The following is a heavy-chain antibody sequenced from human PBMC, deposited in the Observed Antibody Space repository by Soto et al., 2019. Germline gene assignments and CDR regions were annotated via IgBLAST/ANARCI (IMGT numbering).Heavy chain of an antibody. CDR3: ARMDGDYNYYCLDV. D-gene: IGHD4-17*01. V-gene: IGHV2-26*01. Sequence: QVTLKESGPVLVKPTETLTLTCSVSGFSHTNGRLGVSGIRQPPGKALEWLAHFFADAERSYSTSMQSRLNMYKDSSGSQVVLTMTNMAPADTATYFCARMDGDYNYYCLDVWGHGIAVTVSS. J-gene: IGHJ6*02. CDR1: GFSHTNGRLG. CDR2: FFADAER.